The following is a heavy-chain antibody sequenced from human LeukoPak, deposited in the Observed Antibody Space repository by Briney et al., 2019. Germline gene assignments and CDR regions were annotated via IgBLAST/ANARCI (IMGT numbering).Heavy chain of an antibody. D-gene: IGHD5-24*01. J-gene: IGHJ3*02. Sequence: ASVKVSCKASGYTFTGYYMHWVRQAPGQGLEWMGWINPNSGGTNYAQKFQGRVTMTRDTSISTAYMELSRLRSDDTAVYYCARDGVATTFFDAFDIWGQGTMVNVSS. V-gene: IGHV1-2*02. CDR2: INPNSGGT. CDR3: ARDGVATTFFDAFDI. CDR1: GYTFTGYY.